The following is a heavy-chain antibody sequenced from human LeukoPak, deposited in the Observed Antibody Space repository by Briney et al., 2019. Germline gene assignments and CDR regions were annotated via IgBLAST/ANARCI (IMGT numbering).Heavy chain of an antibody. CDR3: ARDMVATNFDY. Sequence: GGSLRLSCAASGFTFSSYSMNWVRQAPGKGLEWVSYISSSSSTIYYADSVKGRFTISRDNAKNSLYLQMNSLRAEDTAVYYCARDMVATNFDYWGQGTLVTVSS. CDR2: ISSSSSTI. D-gene: IGHD5-12*01. J-gene: IGHJ4*02. CDR1: GFTFSSYS. V-gene: IGHV3-48*04.